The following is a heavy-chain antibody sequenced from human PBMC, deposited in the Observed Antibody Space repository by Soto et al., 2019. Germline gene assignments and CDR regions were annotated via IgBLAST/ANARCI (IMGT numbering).Heavy chain of an antibody. D-gene: IGHD2-21*01. Sequence: SETLSLTCTVSGGSVSSGSYYWSWIRQPPGKGLEWIGYIYYSGSTNYNPSLKSRVTISVDTSKNQFSLKLSSVTAADTAVYYCARDAVNGAIPKPDYWGQGTLVTVSS. CDR3: ARDAVNGAIPKPDY. J-gene: IGHJ4*02. V-gene: IGHV4-61*01. CDR2: IYYSGST. CDR1: GGSVSSGSYY.